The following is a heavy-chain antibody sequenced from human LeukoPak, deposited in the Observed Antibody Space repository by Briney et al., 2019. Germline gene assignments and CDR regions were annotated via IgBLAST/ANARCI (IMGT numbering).Heavy chain of an antibody. CDR2: INPNSGGS. D-gene: IGHD1-1*01. J-gene: IGHJ4*02. CDR3: AMNWNCGY. Sequence: ASVKVSCKASGYTFTGHYVNWVRQAPGQGLEWMGWINPNSGGSNYAQKFQGRVTMTRDTSISTAYMELSRLRPEDTAVYYCAMNWNCGYWGQGTLATVSS. CDR1: GYTFTGHY. V-gene: IGHV1-2*02.